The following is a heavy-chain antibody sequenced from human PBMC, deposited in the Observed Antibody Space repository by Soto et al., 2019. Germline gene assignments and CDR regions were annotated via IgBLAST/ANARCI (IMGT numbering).Heavy chain of an antibody. Sequence: QLQLQESGPGLVKPSETLSLTCTVSGGSIISTSYYWGWIRQPPGKGLEWIGSIYYSGSTYYNPSLKSRVTISVDTSKNQFSLTLSCVTAADTAVYYCARQSRTYTVTTPGYFDYWGQGSLVTVSS. V-gene: IGHV4-39*01. CDR2: IYYSGST. J-gene: IGHJ4*02. D-gene: IGHD4-17*01. CDR1: GGSIISTSYY. CDR3: ARQSRTYTVTTPGYFDY.